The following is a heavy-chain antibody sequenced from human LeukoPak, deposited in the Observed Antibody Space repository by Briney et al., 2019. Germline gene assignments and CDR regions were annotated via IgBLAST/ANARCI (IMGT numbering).Heavy chain of an antibody. CDR1: GFTFSSYE. V-gene: IGHV3-48*03. Sequence: PGGSLRLSCAASGFTFSSYEINWVRQAPGKGLEWVSYISSSGSTIYYADSVKGRFTISRDNAKNSLYLQMNSLRAEDTAVYYCARSLIAAAGNYYYYYMDVWGKGTTVTISS. CDR2: ISSSGSTI. CDR3: ARSLIAAAGNYYYYYMDV. J-gene: IGHJ6*03. D-gene: IGHD6-13*01.